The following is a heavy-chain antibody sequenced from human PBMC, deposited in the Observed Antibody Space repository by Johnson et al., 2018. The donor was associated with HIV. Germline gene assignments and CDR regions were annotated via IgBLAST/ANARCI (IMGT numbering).Heavy chain of an antibody. V-gene: IGHV3-7*02. Sequence: VQLVESGGGLVQPGGSLRLSCAASGFTFSTYWMSWVRQAPGKGLEWVANIKQDGSEKYYVDSVKGRLTISRDNSKNTLYLQMNSLRAEDTAVYYCANGGSYSAADDAFDIWGQGTMVTVSS. CDR1: GFTFSTYW. D-gene: IGHD1-26*01. CDR2: IKQDGSEK. CDR3: ANGGSYSAADDAFDI. J-gene: IGHJ3*02.